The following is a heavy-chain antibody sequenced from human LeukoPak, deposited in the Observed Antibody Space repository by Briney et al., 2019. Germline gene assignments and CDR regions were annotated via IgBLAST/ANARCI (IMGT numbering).Heavy chain of an antibody. D-gene: IGHD2-2*01. J-gene: IGHJ4*02. V-gene: IGHV3-48*01. Sequence: GGSLRLSCAASGFTLSGYSMNWVRQAPGKGLEWVSHISIGGTIYYADSVKGRFTISRDNAKNSVYLQMNSLRAEDTAMYYCARGLGYCTSTTCLLPFDYWGQGTLVTVSS. CDR2: ISIGGTI. CDR1: GFTLSGYS. CDR3: ARGLGYCTSTTCLLPFDY.